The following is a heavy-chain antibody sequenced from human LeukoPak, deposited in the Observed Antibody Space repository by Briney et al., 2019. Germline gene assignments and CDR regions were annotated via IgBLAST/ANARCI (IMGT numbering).Heavy chain of an antibody. D-gene: IGHD4-23*01. Sequence: PSETLSLTCTVSGDSLSGYIWSWIRQPPGKGLEWIAYIYDNGNTNYNPSLKSRATISLDMPKNQYSLKVTSVTAADTAVYYCVRLSVVSPDRYFDVWGRGTLVTAFS. V-gene: IGHV4-59*08. CDR2: IYDNGNT. J-gene: IGHJ2*01. CDR3: VRLSVVSPDRYFDV. CDR1: GDSLSGYI.